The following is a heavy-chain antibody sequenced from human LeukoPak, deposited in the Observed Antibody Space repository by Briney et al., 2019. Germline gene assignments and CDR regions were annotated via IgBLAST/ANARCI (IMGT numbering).Heavy chain of an antibody. D-gene: IGHD3-10*01. CDR3: ARGPRITMVRGVMGDAFDI. J-gene: IGHJ3*02. V-gene: IGHV3-48*04. CDR1: GFTFSSYS. Sequence: PGGSLRLSCAASGFTFSSYSMNWVRQAPGKGLEWVSYISSSSSTIYYADSVKGRFTISRDNAKNSLYLQMNSLRAEDTAVYYCARGPRITMVRGVMGDAFDIWGQGTMVTVSS. CDR2: ISSSSSTI.